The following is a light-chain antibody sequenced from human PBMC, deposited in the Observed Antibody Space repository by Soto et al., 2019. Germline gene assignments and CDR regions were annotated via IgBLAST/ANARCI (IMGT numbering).Light chain of an antibody. V-gene: IGKV1-27*01. CDR1: RDISNY. J-gene: IGKJ4*01. CDR3: QKYDTAPLT. Sequence: DIQVTQSPSSLSASLGDRVSITCRASRDISNYLAWYQQKPGQVPRLLISGASTLHSLVPSRFSGSGSGTDFTLTITSLQPEDIATDVCQKYDTAPLTFGGGTKVEI. CDR2: GAS.